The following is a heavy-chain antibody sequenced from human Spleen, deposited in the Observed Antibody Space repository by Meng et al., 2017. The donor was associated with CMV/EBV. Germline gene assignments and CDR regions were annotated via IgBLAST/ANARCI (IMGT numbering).Heavy chain of an antibody. CDR3: AHMHCSSTSCRGIDY. D-gene: IGHD2-2*01. CDR1: GFSLSTSGVG. Sequence: SGFSLSTSGVGVGWIRQPPGKALEWLALIYWDDDKRYSPSLKSRLTITKDTSKNQVVLTMTNMDPVDTATYYCAHMHCSSTSCRGIDYWGQGTLVTVSS. CDR2: IYWDDDK. J-gene: IGHJ4*02. V-gene: IGHV2-5*02.